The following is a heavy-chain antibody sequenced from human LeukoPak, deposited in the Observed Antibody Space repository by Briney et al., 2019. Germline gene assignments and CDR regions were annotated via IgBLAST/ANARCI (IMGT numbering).Heavy chain of an antibody. J-gene: IGHJ4*02. CDR3: ATGGCSSTSCYPPNFDY. D-gene: IGHD2-2*01. CDR2: INPNSGGT. Sequence: ASVKVSCKASGYTFTGYYMHWVRQAPGQGLEWMGWINPNSGGTNYAQKFQGRVTVTRDTSISTAYMELSRLRSDDTAVYYCATGGCSSTSCYPPNFDYWGQGTLVTVSS. CDR1: GYTFTGYY. V-gene: IGHV1-2*02.